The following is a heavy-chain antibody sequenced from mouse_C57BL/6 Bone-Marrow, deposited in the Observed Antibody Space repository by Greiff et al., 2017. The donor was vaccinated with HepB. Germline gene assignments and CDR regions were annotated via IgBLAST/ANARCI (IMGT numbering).Heavy chain of an antibody. CDR2: IHPNSGST. V-gene: IGHV1-64*01. D-gene: IGHD2-3*01. J-gene: IGHJ4*01. CDR3: ARSGVYYDGYHYAMDY. CDR1: GYTFTSYW. Sequence: QVHVKQPGAELVKPGASVKLSCKASGYTFTSYWMHWVKQRPGQGLEWIGMIHPNSGSTNYNEKFKSKATLTVDKSSSTAYMQLSSLTSEDSAVYYCARSGVYYDGYHYAMDYWGQGTSVTVSS.